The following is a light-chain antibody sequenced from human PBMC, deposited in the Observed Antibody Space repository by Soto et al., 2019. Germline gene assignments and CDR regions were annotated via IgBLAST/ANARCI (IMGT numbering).Light chain of an antibody. Sequence: EVVLTQSPGTLSLSPGERATLSCRASQSVSSTYLAWYQQKPGQAPRLLISGASSRATGIPDRFSGSGSGTDFTLTISRMEPEDFAVYYCQQYGSSPLTFGGGTKVEIK. CDR1: QSVSSTY. J-gene: IGKJ4*01. V-gene: IGKV3-20*01. CDR3: QQYGSSPLT. CDR2: GAS.